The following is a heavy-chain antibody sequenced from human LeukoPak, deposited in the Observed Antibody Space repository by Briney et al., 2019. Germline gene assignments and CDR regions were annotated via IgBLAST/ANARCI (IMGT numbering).Heavy chain of an antibody. V-gene: IGHV3-30*18. CDR2: ISDDGSNK. Sequence: PGGSLRLSCAASGFTFSTYAMHWVRQAPGKGLEWVAVISDDGSNKYYADSVKGRFTISRDNSKNTLYLQMNSLRVEDTAVFYCAKDLVWWGQGTLVTVSS. D-gene: IGHD2-21*01. CDR3: AKDLVW. J-gene: IGHJ4*02. CDR1: GFTFSTYA.